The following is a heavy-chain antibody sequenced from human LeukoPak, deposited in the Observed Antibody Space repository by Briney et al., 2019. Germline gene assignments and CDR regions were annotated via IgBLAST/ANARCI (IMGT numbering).Heavy chain of an antibody. CDR3: ARDRRYSSSWYNGAYFDY. D-gene: IGHD6-13*01. J-gene: IGHJ4*02. Sequence: PSETLSLTCTVSGGSISSSSYYWGWIRQPPGKGLEWIGSIYYSGSTYYSPSLKSRVTISVDTSKNQFSLKLSSVTAADTAVYYCARDRRYSSSWYNGAYFDYWGQGTLVTVSS. V-gene: IGHV4-39*02. CDR2: IYYSGST. CDR1: GGSISSSSYY.